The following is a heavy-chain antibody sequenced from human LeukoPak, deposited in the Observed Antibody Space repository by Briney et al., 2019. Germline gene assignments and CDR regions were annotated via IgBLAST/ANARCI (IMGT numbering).Heavy chain of an antibody. CDR2: IYPGDSDT. CDR1: GYSFTSYG. J-gene: IGHJ5*02. Sequence: GESLKISCKGSGYSFTSYGIGWVRQMPGKGLEWMGIIYPGDSDTRYSPSFQGQVTISADKSISTAYLQWSSLKASDTAMYYCARHAEVAALSWFDPWGQGTLVSVSS. V-gene: IGHV5-51*01. CDR3: ARHAEVAALSWFDP. D-gene: IGHD6-25*01.